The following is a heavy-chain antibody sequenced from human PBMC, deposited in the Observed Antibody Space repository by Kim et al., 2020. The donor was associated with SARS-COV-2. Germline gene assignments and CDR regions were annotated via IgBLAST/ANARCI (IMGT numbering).Heavy chain of an antibody. CDR1: GYTFTGYY. CDR3: ARETITLVRGQFDY. J-gene: IGHJ4*02. CDR2: INGYSGGT. V-gene: IGHV1-2*02. D-gene: IGHD3-10*01. Sequence: ASVKVSCKASGYTFTGYYIHWVRQAPGQGLEWMGWINGYSGGTIYAQKFQGRVTMTRDTSISTAYMELSWLRSDGTAVYYCARETITLVRGQFDYWGQGALVTVSS.